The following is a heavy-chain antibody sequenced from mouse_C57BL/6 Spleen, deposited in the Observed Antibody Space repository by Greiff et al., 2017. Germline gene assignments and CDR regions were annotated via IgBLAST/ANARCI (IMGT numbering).Heavy chain of an antibody. V-gene: IGHV5-4*01. CDR1: GFTFSSYA. CDR2: ISDGGSYT. CDR3: AREDAHFDY. Sequence: EVNLVESGGGLVKPGGSLKLSCAASGFTFSSYAMSWVRQTPEKRLEWVATISDGGSYTYYPDNVKGRFTISRDNAKNNLYLQMSHLKSEDTAMYYCAREDAHFDYWGQGTTRTVSS. J-gene: IGHJ2*01.